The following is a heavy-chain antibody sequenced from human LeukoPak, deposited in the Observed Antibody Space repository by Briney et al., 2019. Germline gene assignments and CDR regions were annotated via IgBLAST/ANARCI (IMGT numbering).Heavy chain of an antibody. CDR3: AKAVGMTTVTANWFDP. Sequence: GGSLRLSCAASGFTFSSYAMSWVRQAPGKGLEWVSAISGSGGSTYYADSVKGRFTISRDNSKNTLYLQMNSLRAEDTAVYYCAKAVGMTTVTANWFDPWGQGTLVTVSS. CDR2: ISGSGGST. J-gene: IGHJ5*02. V-gene: IGHV3-23*01. D-gene: IGHD4-17*01. CDR1: GFTFSSYA.